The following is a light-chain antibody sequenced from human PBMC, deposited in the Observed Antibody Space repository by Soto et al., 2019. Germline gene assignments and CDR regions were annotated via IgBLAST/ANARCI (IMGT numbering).Light chain of an antibody. Sequence: EIVLTQSPATLSLSPGEIATLSCRASQSVSSYLAWYQQKPGQAPRLLIYDASNRATGIPARFSGSGSGTDFTLTISSLEPEAFAVYYCQQRSNWPPYTFGQGTKLEIK. CDR1: QSVSSY. V-gene: IGKV3-11*01. J-gene: IGKJ2*01. CDR2: DAS. CDR3: QQRSNWPPYT.